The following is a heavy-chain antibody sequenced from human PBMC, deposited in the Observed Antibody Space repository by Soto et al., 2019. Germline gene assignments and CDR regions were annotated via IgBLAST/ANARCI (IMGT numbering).Heavy chain of an antibody. D-gene: IGHD4-17*01. CDR3: AGGTPVIAYEFAC. CDR2: ISSSGYTI. V-gene: IGHV3-11*01. CDR1: GFTFSDYY. Sequence: QVQLAESGGGLVKPEGSLRLSCAASGFTFSDYYLSWIRQAPGKGLEWISYISSSGYTIYYADSVKGRFTISRDNAKNSLYLQMNSLRVEDTAVYYCAGGTPVIAYEFACGGQGPLVTVSS. J-gene: IGHJ4*02.